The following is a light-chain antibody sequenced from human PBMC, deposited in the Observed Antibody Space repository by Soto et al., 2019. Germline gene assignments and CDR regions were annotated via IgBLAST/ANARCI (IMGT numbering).Light chain of an antibody. CDR2: EVT. CDR3: SSYTSSSTLV. Sequence: QSVLTQPASVSGSPGQSITISCTGTSSDVGGYNYVSWYQQYLGKVPKLMIYEVTNRPSGVSSRFSGSKSGDTASLTISGLQPEDEADYYCSSYTSSSTLVFGTGTKLTVL. V-gene: IGLV2-14*01. J-gene: IGLJ1*01. CDR1: SSDVGGYNY.